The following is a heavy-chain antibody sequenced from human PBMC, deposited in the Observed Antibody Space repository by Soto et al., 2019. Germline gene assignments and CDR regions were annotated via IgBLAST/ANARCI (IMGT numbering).Heavy chain of an antibody. D-gene: IGHD2-2*02. V-gene: IGHV5-10-1*01. J-gene: IGHJ6*04. Sequence: GESLKLSCKVSGYSFSSYWISWVRQMPGKGLEWMGRIDPSDSYTNYSPSFQGHVTISADKSISTAYLQWSSLKASDTAMYYCARLACISTSCYTPGVYYYYGMDVWGKGTTVTVSS. CDR2: IDPSDSYT. CDR1: GYSFSSYW. CDR3: ARLACISTSCYTPGVYYYYGMDV.